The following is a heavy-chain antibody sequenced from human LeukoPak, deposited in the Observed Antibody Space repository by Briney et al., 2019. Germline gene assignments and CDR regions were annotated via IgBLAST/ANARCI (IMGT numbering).Heavy chain of an antibody. CDR1: GGSISSYY. J-gene: IGHJ6*03. CDR2: IYFSGST. D-gene: IGHD5-12*01. V-gene: IGHV4-59*01. CDR3: ARTVVATIGLDYYYYMDV. Sequence: SETLSLTCTVPGGSISSYYWSWIRQPPGKGLEWIGYIYFSGSTNYNPSLKSRVTISVDTSKNQFSLKLSSVTAADTAVYYCARTVVATIGLDYYYYMDVWGKGTTVTVPS.